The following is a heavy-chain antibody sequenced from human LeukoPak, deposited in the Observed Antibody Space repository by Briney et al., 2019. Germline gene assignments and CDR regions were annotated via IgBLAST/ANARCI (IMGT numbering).Heavy chain of an antibody. V-gene: IGHV1-2*02. CDR2: INPNSGGT. Sequence: GASVKVSCKASGYTFTGYYMHWVRQAPGQGLEWMGWINPNSGGTNYAQKFQGRVTMTRDTSISTAYMELSRLRSDDTAVYYCARVVLANGVWLAFDIWGQGTMVTVSS. D-gene: IGHD2-8*01. CDR1: GYTFTGYY. CDR3: ARVVLANGVWLAFDI. J-gene: IGHJ3*02.